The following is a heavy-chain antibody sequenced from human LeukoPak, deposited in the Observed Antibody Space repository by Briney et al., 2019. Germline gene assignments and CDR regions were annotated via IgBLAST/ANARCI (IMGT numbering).Heavy chain of an antibody. Sequence: PGGSLRLSCAASGFTVSSNYMSWVRQAPGKGLEWVSVIYSGGSTYYADSVKGRFTISKDNSKNTLYLQMNSLRAEDTAVYYCARRLFSSGWLDYWGQGTLVTVSS. V-gene: IGHV3-66*02. D-gene: IGHD6-19*01. CDR3: ARRLFSSGWLDY. CDR2: IYSGGST. CDR1: GFTVSSNY. J-gene: IGHJ4*02.